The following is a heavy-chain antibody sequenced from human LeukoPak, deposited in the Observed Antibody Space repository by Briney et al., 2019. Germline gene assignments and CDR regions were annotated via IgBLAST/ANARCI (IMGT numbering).Heavy chain of an antibody. CDR1: GFTFSGYW. V-gene: IGHV3-7*01. D-gene: IGHD5-18*01. J-gene: IGHJ4*01. Sequence: GGSLRLSCAASGFTFSGYWMTWVRQAPGKGLEWVANVNQDGNNKNYVESVKGRFTISRDNAKNSLYLQMNSLRAEDTAVYYCAREGYSSSFGYWGQGALVTVSS. CDR2: VNQDGNNK. CDR3: AREGYSSSFGY.